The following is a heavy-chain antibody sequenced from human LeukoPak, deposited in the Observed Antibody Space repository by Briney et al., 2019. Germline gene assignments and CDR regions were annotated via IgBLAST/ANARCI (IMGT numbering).Heavy chain of an antibody. CDR2: ISSSSSTI. CDR3: ARTHGSGWYGDAFDI. D-gene: IGHD6-19*01. CDR1: GFTFSDYY. V-gene: IGHV3-11*04. Sequence: GGSLRLSCAASGFTFSDYYMSWIRQAPGKGLEWVSYISSSSSTIYYADSVKGRFTISRDNAKNSLYLQMNSLRDEDTAVYYCARTHGSGWYGDAFDIWGQGTMVTVSS. J-gene: IGHJ3*02.